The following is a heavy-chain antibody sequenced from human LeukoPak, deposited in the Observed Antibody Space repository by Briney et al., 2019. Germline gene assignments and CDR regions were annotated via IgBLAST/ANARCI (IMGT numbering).Heavy chain of an antibody. V-gene: IGHV3-9*01. J-gene: IGHJ1*01. CDR3: ANYASGFEYFQH. CDR1: GFTFDDYA. CDR2: ISWNSGSI. Sequence: PGGSLRLSCAASGFTFDDYAMHWVRHAPGKGLEWVSGISWNSGSIGYADSVKGRFTISRDNAKNSLYLQMNSLRAEDTALYYCANYASGFEYFQHWGQGTLVTVSS. D-gene: IGHD6-25*01.